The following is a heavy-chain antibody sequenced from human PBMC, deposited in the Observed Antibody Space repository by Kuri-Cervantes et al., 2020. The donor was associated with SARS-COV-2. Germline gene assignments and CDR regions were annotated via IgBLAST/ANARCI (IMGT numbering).Heavy chain of an antibody. D-gene: IGHD2-8*02. CDR1: GFTVSSNY. CDR2: IYSGGST. Sequence: GESLKISCAASGFTVSSNYMSWVRQAPGKGLEWVSVIYSGGSTYYADSVKGRFTISRDNLNNILNLHMNSLRTEDTAVYFCAKDLRTPGAGPDYWGQGTLVTVSS. V-gene: IGHV3-53*05. J-gene: IGHJ4*02. CDR3: AKDLRTPGAGPDY.